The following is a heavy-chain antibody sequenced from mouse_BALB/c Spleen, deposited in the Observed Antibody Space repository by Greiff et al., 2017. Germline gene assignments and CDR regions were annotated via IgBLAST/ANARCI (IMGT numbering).Heavy chain of an antibody. D-gene: IGHD1-2*01. CDR2: IWGGGST. J-gene: IGHJ4*01. CDR3: AKLLTTATAYAMDY. CDR1: GFSLTDYG. Sequence: VMLVESGPGLVAPSQSLSITCTVSGFSLTDYGVSWIRQPPGKGLEWLGVIWGGGSTYYNSALKSRLSISKDNSKSQVFLKMNSLQTDDTAMYYCAKLLTTATAYAMDYWGQGTSVTVSS. V-gene: IGHV2-6-5*01.